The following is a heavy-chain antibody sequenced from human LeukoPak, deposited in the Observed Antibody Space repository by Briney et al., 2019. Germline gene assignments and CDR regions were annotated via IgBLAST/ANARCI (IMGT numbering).Heavy chain of an antibody. CDR1: GFTFSSYE. V-gene: IGHV3-48*03. Sequence: GGSLRLSCAASGFTFSSYEMNWVRQAPGKGLEWVSYISSSGSTIYYADSVKGRFTISRDNAKNSLSLQMNSLRAEDTAIYYCARGGYYGSGNDFRFDPWGQGTLVTVSS. D-gene: IGHD3-10*01. CDR2: ISSSGSTI. CDR3: ARGGYYGSGNDFRFDP. J-gene: IGHJ5*02.